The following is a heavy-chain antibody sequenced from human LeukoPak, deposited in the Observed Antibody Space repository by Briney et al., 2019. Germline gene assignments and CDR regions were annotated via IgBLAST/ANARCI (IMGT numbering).Heavy chain of an antibody. Sequence: GGSLRLSCAASGFTFRNYGMHWVRQAPGKGLEWVAFIRYDGSEKYYADSVKGRFTFSRDNSKNTLYLQMNSLRAEDTAVYYCARVSRSLSSSWSELNWFDPWGQGTLVTVSS. CDR1: GFTFRNYG. V-gene: IGHV3-30*02. D-gene: IGHD6-13*01. CDR3: ARVSRSLSSSWSELNWFDP. CDR2: IRYDGSEK. J-gene: IGHJ5*02.